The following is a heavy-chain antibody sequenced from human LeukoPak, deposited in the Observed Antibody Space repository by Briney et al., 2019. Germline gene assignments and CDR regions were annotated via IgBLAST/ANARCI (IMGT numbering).Heavy chain of an antibody. J-gene: IGHJ5*02. CDR2: VNSDGSST. CDR1: GFTFSSYW. CDR3: ARGFRVETTVTTSSGGWFDP. D-gene: IGHD4-11*01. V-gene: IGHV3-74*01. Sequence: GGSLRLSCAASGFTFSSYWMHWVRQAPGKGLVWVSRVNSDGSSTSYADSVKGRFTISRDNAKNTLYLQMNSLRAEDTAVYYCARGFRVETTVTTSSGGWFDPWGQRTLVTVSS.